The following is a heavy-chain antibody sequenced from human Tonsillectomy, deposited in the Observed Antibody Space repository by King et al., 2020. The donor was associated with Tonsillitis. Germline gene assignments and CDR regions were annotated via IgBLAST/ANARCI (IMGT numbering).Heavy chain of an antibody. J-gene: IGHJ4*02. CDR1: GFTFSNYG. Sequence: VQLVESGGGVVQPGRSLRLSCAASGFTFSNYGMHWVRQAPGKGLEWVAFISYDGSNEYYTDSVQGRFTISRENSQNTLYLQMHSLRPEDTAVFYCVNDQYSGNLGTFDYWGQGTLVTVSS. CDR2: ISYDGSNE. V-gene: IGHV3-30*18. CDR3: VNDQYSGNLGTFDY. D-gene: IGHD4-23*01.